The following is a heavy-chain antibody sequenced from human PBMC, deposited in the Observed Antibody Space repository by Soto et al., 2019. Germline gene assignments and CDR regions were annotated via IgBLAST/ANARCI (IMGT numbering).Heavy chain of an antibody. CDR2: FYYSENT. J-gene: IGHJ6*02. V-gene: IGHV4-39*01. CDR3: AKLAGYCSGNSCHGDYAMDV. Sequence: PSETLSLTCIVSGGSISSKSYSWGWIRQPPGKGLEWIGTFYYSENTYYNPSLKSRVTISVDTSKNQFSLKLSSVTAADTAVYYCAKLAGYCSGNSCHGDYAMDVWGQGTTVTVSS. CDR1: GGSISSKSYS. D-gene: IGHD2-2*01.